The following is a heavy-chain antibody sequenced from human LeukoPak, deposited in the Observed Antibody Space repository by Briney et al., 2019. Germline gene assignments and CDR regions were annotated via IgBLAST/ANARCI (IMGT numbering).Heavy chain of an antibody. CDR3: ARNLMITFGGVIVHGWFDP. Sequence: SQTLSLTCTVSGGSISSGGYYWSWIRQHPGKGLEWIGYIYYSGSTYYNPSLKSRVTISVDTSKNQFSLKLSSVTAADTAVYYCARNLMITFGGVIVHGWFDPWGQGTLVTVSS. D-gene: IGHD3-16*02. V-gene: IGHV4-31*03. J-gene: IGHJ5*02. CDR2: IYYSGST. CDR1: GGSISSGGYY.